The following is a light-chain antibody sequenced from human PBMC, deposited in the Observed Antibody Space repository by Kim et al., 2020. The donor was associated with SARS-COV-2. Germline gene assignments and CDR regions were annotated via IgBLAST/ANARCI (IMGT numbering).Light chain of an antibody. CDR2: DAS. Sequence: SLSPGEIATLSCRASQSVSSYLAWYQQKPGQAPRLLIYDASNRATGIPAKFSGSGSGTDFTLTISSLEPEDFAVYYCQQRSNWPTFGGGTKVDIK. J-gene: IGKJ4*01. CDR3: QQRSNWPT. CDR1: QSVSSY. V-gene: IGKV3-11*01.